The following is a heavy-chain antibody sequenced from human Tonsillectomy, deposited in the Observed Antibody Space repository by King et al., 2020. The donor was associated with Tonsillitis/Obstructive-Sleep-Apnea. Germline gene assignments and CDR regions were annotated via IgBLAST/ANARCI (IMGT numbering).Heavy chain of an antibody. Sequence: QLVQSGTEVKKPGASVKVSCKASGYTFTSYGISWVRQAPGQGLGWVGWISAYNGNTNYAQKLQGRVTMTPDTSTSTAYMELRSLRSDDTDVYYCARGTRDWGDAFDIWGQGTMVTVSS. CDR3: ARGTRDWGDAFDI. D-gene: IGHD3/OR15-3a*01. V-gene: IGHV1-18*01. CDR2: ISAYNGNT. J-gene: IGHJ3*02. CDR1: GYTFTSYG.